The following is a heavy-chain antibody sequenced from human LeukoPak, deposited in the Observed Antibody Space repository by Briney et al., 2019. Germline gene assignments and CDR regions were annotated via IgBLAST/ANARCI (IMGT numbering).Heavy chain of an antibody. V-gene: IGHV4-31*03. J-gene: IGHJ2*01. Sequence: SQTLSLTCTVSGGSISSGASDWGWIRQHPKRGLEWVGYINHSGSTYYNPSLGSRVTMSVDTSKNQFSLKLSSVTAADSAVYYCARAARQGFTMIVVPFFYFDLRGCGTLVTVSS. D-gene: IGHD3-22*01. CDR2: INHSGST. CDR3: ARAARQGFTMIVVPFFYFDL. CDR1: GGSISSGASD.